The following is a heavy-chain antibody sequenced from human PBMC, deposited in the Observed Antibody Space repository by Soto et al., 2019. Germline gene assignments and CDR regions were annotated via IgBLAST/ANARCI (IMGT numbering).Heavy chain of an antibody. CDR2: IWYDGSSK. CDR3: AGDGGWLRLYHGFDP. CDR1: GFTFSTYG. V-gene: IGHV3-33*01. Sequence: QVQLVESGGGVVQPGRSLRLSCAASGFTFSTYGMHWVRQAPGKGLEWVAVIWYDGSSKYYADSVKGRFTISRDNSKNTRDMQMNNLKVEGQAVDYWAGDGGWLRLYHGFDPWGQGTLVTVSS. J-gene: IGHJ5*02. D-gene: IGHD5-12*01.